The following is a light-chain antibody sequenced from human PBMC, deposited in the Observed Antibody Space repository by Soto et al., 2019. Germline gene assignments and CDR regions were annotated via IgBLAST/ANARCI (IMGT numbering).Light chain of an antibody. Sequence: EIVMTQSPANLSVSPGERATLSCRASQSVSSDLARYQQKPGQAHSLLIYGASTRATGIPARFSGSGSGTEFTLTISSLQSEDFAVYYCQQYNNWLPWTFGQGTKVDIK. CDR1: QSVSSD. V-gene: IGKV3-15*01. CDR2: GAS. CDR3: QQYNNWLPWT. J-gene: IGKJ1*01.